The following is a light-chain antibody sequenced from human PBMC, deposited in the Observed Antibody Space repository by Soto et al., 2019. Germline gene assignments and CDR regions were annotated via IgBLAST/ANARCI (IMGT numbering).Light chain of an antibody. CDR3: QQYNNWPPVT. CDR1: QSVSSN. CDR2: GAS. J-gene: IGKJ1*01. Sequence: IVMTQYPATLSVSPGERATLSCRASQSVSSNLAWYQQKPGQAPRLLIYGASTRATGIPARFSGSGSGTEFTLTISSLQSEDFAVYYCQQYNNWPPVTFGQGTKVDIK. V-gene: IGKV3-15*01.